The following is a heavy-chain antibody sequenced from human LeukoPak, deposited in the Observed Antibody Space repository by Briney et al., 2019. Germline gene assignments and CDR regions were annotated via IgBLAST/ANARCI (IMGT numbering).Heavy chain of an antibody. CDR2: IYSGGST. D-gene: IGHD1-14*01. CDR1: GFTVSSNY. J-gene: IGHJ6*02. CDR3: ARDHGITVSVYGVDV. Sequence: GGSLRLSCAVSGFTVSSNYMSSVCEPPGKRLERVSVIYSGGSTYYADSVKGRFTISRHDSRDTLYLQMNSLRVEDTAVYYCARDHGITVSVYGVDVWGQGTTVTVSS. V-gene: IGHV3-53*04.